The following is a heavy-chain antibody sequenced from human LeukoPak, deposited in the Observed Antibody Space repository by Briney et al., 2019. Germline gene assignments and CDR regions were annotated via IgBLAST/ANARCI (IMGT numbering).Heavy chain of an antibody. CDR1: GGSISSYY. Sequence: SETLSLTCTVSGGSISSYYWSWIRQPPGKGLEWIGYIYYSGSTYYNPSLKSRVTISVDTSKNQFSLKLSSVTAADTAVYYCARVGASSWPIDYWGQGTLVTVSS. CDR3: ARVGASSWPIDY. J-gene: IGHJ4*02. D-gene: IGHD6-13*01. CDR2: IYYSGST. V-gene: IGHV4-59*06.